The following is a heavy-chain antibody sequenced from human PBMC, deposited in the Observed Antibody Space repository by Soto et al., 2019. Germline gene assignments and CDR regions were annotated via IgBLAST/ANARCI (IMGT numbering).Heavy chain of an antibody. J-gene: IGHJ6*02. CDR3: ARDHLILPAHDFFYGSDV. V-gene: IGHV3-7*03. D-gene: IGHD2-21*02. CDR1: GFTLSMYS. Sequence: DVHLKKSGGGLVQPGQSLRLSCAVSGFTLSMYSMTWVRQAPGKGLEWVAKIPQDGSDGHYLDSVKGRFTISRDNAKNSVYLQMNSLRADDTAVYYCARDHLILPAHDFFYGSDVWGQGAKVTVSS. CDR2: IPQDGSDG.